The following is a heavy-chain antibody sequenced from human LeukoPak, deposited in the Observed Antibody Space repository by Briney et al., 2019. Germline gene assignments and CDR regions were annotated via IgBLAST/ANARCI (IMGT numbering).Heavy chain of an antibody. Sequence: GGSLRLSCAASGFTFDDYGIHWVRQAPGKGLEWVSVIYSGGRTYYGDSVKGRFTFSRDTSKNTLYLQMNSLRAEDTAVYYCARVLSGRGSLYSYYYYMDVWGKGTTVTISS. J-gene: IGHJ6*03. V-gene: IGHV3-53*01. CDR3: ARVLSGRGSLYSYYYYMDV. D-gene: IGHD3-10*01. CDR1: GFTFDDYG. CDR2: IYSGGRT.